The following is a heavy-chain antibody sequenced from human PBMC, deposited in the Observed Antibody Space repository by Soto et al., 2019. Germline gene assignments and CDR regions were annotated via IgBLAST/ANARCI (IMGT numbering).Heavy chain of an antibody. CDR2: ISSSGSTI. CDR3: ARDQVVVVPAARYYYYYGMDV. CDR1: GFTFSSYE. V-gene: IGHV3-48*03. D-gene: IGHD2-2*01. Sequence: EVQLVESGGGLVQPGGSLRLSCAASGFTFSSYEMNWVRQAPGKGLEWVSYISSSGSTIYYADSVKGRFTISRDNAKNSLYLQMNSLRAEDTAVYYCARDQVVVVPAARYYYYYGMDVWSQGTTVTVSS. J-gene: IGHJ6*02.